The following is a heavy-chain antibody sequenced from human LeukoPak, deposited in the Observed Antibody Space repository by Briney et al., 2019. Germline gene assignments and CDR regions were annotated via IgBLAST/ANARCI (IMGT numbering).Heavy chain of an antibody. CDR1: GYTFTSYD. J-gene: IGHJ4*02. Sequence: ASVKVSCQASGYTFTSYDINWVRQATGQGIEWMGWMNPNSGNTGYAQKFQGRVTMTRNTSISTAYMELSSLRSEDTAVYYCARAHSYGRYGFDYWGQGTLVSVSS. D-gene: IGHD5-18*01. CDR3: ARAHSYGRYGFDY. CDR2: MNPNSGNT. V-gene: IGHV1-8*01.